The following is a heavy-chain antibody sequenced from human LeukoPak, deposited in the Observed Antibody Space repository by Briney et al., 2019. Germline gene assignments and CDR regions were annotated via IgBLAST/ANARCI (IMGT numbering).Heavy chain of an antibody. CDR3: ARVAGAADTVSGMDV. CDR1: GGSISSYY. CDR2: IYYSGST. D-gene: IGHD6-13*01. J-gene: IGHJ6*02. V-gene: IGHV4-59*01. Sequence: SETLSLTCTVSGGSISSYYWSWIRHPPGEGLEWIGYIYYSGSTNYNPSLKSRVTISVDTSKNQFSLKLSSVTAADTAVYYCARVAGAADTVSGMDVWGQGTTVTVSS.